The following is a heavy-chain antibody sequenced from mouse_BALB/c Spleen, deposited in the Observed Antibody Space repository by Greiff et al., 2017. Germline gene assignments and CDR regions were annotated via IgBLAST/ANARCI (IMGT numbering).Heavy chain of an antibody. V-gene: IGHV5-6-5*01. J-gene: IGHJ2*01. CDR2: ISSGGST. D-gene: IGHD1-1*01. CDR1: GFTFSSYA. CDR3: ARGGPTVVEGDFDD. Sequence: DVKLVESGGGLVKPGGSLKLSCAASGFTFSSYAMSWVRQTPEKRLEWVASISSGGSTYYPDSVKGRFTISRDNARNILYLQMSSLRSEDTAMYYCARGGPTVVEGDFDDWGQGTTLTVSS.